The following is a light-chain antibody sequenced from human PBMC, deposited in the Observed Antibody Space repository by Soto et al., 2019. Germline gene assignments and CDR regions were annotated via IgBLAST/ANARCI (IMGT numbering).Light chain of an antibody. V-gene: IGKV3-20*01. Sequence: EIVLTQSPGTLSLSPGERATLSCRASQSVARDYMAWYQQKPGQAPRCLNYSASSRNTGIPDRFTGSGSGTDFTLTISRLEPEDFAVYFCQQYSSFHRTLGQGTKLEI. CDR1: QSVARDY. CDR3: QQYSSFHRT. J-gene: IGKJ2*01. CDR2: SAS.